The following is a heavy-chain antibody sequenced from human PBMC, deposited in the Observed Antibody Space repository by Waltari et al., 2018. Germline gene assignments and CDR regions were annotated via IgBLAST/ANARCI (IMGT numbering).Heavy chain of an antibody. Sequence: QMQLVQSGPEVKKPGTSVKVSCKASGFPFTSSAEPWVRRARGQRLEWIGWIVVGSGNTNYAQKVQERVTITRDMSTSTAYMELSSLRSEDTAVYYCAGPGTGDYGGNLDAFDIWGQGTMVTVSS. V-gene: IGHV1-58*01. CDR1: GFPFTSSA. D-gene: IGHD4-17*01. CDR2: IVVGSGNT. J-gene: IGHJ3*02. CDR3: AGPGTGDYGGNLDAFDI.